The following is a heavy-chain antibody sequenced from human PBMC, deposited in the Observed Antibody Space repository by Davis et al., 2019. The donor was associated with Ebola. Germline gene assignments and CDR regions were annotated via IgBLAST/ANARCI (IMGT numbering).Heavy chain of an antibody. CDR2: IKQDGSGK. Sequence: GESLKISCAASGFTFSSFWMSWVRQAPGKGLEWVANIKQDGSGKYYVGSVKGRFTISRDNAKNSLSLEMNSLRAEDTAVYYCARVGGNCYGYWGQGALVSVSS. D-gene: IGHD2-15*01. V-gene: IGHV3-7*01. J-gene: IGHJ4*02. CDR3: ARVGGNCYGY. CDR1: GFTFSSFW.